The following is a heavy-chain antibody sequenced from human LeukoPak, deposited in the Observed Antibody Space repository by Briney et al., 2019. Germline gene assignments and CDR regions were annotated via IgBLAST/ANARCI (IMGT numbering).Heavy chain of an antibody. V-gene: IGHV3-30*18. D-gene: IGHD1-26*01. CDR2: ISYDGSNK. CDR1: GFTFSSYG. CDR3: AKDVGGSYYYYFDY. J-gene: IGHJ4*02. Sequence: PGGSLRLSCAASGFTFSSYGMHWVRQAPGKGLAWVAVISYDGSNKYYADSVKGRFTISRDNSKNTLYLQMNSLRAEDTAVYYCAKDVGGSYYYYFDYWGQGTLVTVSS.